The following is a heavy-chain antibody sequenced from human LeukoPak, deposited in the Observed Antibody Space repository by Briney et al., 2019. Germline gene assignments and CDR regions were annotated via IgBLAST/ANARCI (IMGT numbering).Heavy chain of an antibody. J-gene: IGHJ4*02. CDR3: ARVGGANAVAGYFDY. CDR2: INPNSGGT. V-gene: IGHV1-2*06. Sequence: ASVKVSCKASGYTFTGYYMHWVRQAPGQGLEWMGRINPNSGGTNYTQKFQGRVTMTRDTSISTAYMELSRLRPDDTAVYYCARVGGANAVAGYFDYWGQGTLVTVSS. D-gene: IGHD6-19*01. CDR1: GYTFTGYY.